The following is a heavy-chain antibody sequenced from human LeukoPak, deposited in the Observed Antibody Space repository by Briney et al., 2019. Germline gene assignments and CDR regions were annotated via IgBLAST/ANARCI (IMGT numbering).Heavy chain of an antibody. CDR1: GGTFSSYA. V-gene: IGHV1-69*13. J-gene: IGHJ4*02. D-gene: IGHD2/OR15-2a*01. CDR3: ARDLWRSGFDY. Sequence: GASVKVSCKASGGTFSSYAISWVRQAPGQGLEWMGGIIPIFGTANYAQKFQGRVTITADESTSTAYMELRSLRSDDTAVYYCARDLWRSGFDYWGQGTLVTVSS. CDR2: IIPIFGTA.